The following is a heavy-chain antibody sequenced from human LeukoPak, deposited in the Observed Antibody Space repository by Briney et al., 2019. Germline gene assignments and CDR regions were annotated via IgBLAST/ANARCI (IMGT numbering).Heavy chain of an antibody. V-gene: IGHV3-23*01. CDR2: IFGSGGSA. CDR3: TKTTSGYSSGQYPGWPADH. CDR1: GFTFNNYA. Sequence: GGSLRLSCTASGFTFNNYAMYWVRQAPRKGLEWVAGIFGSGGSAHYADSVKGWFTISRDNSKNTVYLQMDSLRGEDTALYYCTKTTSGYSSGQYPGWPADHWGQGALVTVSS. J-gene: IGHJ4*02. D-gene: IGHD6-25*01.